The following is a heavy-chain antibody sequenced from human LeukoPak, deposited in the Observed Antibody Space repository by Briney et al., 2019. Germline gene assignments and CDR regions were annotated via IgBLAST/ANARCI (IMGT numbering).Heavy chain of an antibody. CDR1: GGSFSGYY. CDR3: ARREYYDFWSGYRFFDY. V-gene: IGHV4-34*01. D-gene: IGHD3-3*01. J-gene: IGHJ4*02. Sequence: PSETLSLTCAVYGGSFSGYYWSWIRQPPGKGLEWIGEINHSGSTNYNPSLKSRVTISVDTSKNQFSLKLSSVTAADTAVYYCARREYYDFWSGYRFFDYWGQGTLVTVSS. CDR2: INHSGST.